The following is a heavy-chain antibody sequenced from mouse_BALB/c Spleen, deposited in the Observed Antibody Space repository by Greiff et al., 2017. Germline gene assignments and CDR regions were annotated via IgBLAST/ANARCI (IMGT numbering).Heavy chain of an antibody. D-gene: IGHD2-1*01. CDR2: ISYSGST. CDR1: GYSITSDYA. CDR3: ARGDYGNFYYAMDY. J-gene: IGHJ4*01. V-gene: IGHV3-2*02. Sequence: EVQLVESGPGLVKPSQSLSLTCTVTGYSITSDYAWNWIRQFPGNKLEWMGYISYSGSTSYNPSLKSRISITRDTSKNQFFLQLNSVTTEDTATYYCARGDYGNFYYAMDYWGQGTSVTVSS.